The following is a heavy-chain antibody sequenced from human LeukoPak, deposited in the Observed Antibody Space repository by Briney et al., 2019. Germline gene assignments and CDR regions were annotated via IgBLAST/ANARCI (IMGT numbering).Heavy chain of an antibody. J-gene: IGHJ4*02. CDR3: ARVRGSYCLDY. CDR2: VSPGGVSP. Sequence: PGGSLRLSCVVSGLSFNKDVMSWFRQAPGKGLEWVSSVSPGGVSPNHADSVRGRFTISRDNAKNSLYLQMNSLRAEDTAVYYCARVRGSYCLDYWGQGTLVTVSS. D-gene: IGHD1-26*01. CDR1: GLSFNKDV. V-gene: IGHV3-23*01.